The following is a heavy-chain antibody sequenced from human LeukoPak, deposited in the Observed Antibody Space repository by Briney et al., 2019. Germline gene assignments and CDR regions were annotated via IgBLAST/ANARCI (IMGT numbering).Heavy chain of an antibody. CDR3: AKDRSGSRTPNYFDY. CDR1: GFTFSSYG. CDR2: ISDSGDST. D-gene: IGHD1-26*01. V-gene: IGHV3-23*01. Sequence: PGGSLRLSCAASGFTFSSYGMSWVRQAPGKGLEWVSGISDSGDSTYYADSVKGRFTISRDNSKNTLYLQMNSLRAEDTAVYYCAKDRSGSRTPNYFDYWGQGTLVTVSS. J-gene: IGHJ4*02.